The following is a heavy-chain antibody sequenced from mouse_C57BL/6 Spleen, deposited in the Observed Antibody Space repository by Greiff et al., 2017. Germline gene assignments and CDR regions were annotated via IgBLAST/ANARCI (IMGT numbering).Heavy chain of an antibody. D-gene: IGHD2-4*01. CDR1: GYTFTSYW. Sequence: QVQLKQSGAELVKPGASVKMSCKASGYTFTSYWITWVKQRPGQGLEWIGDIYPGSGSTNYNEKFKSKATLTVDTSSSTAYVQISSLTSKDSAVYYCARQGDYDIHFDVWGTGTTVTVSS. CDR2: IYPGSGST. V-gene: IGHV1-55*01. J-gene: IGHJ1*03. CDR3: ARQGDYDIHFDV.